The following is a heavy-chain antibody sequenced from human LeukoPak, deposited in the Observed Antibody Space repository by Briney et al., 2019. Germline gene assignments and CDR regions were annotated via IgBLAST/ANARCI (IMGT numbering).Heavy chain of an antibody. D-gene: IGHD3-10*01. J-gene: IGHJ4*02. CDR1: GFTFSSYG. Sequence: GSLSLSCAASGFTFSSYGMHWVRQAPGKGLEWEAFIRYDGSNKFYADPVKGRFTISRDNSKNTLYLQMNSLRAEDTAVYYCAKDRVVGYYGSGSYYNEDYFDYWGQGTLVTVSS. V-gene: IGHV3-30*02. CDR2: IRYDGSNK. CDR3: AKDRVVGYYGSGSYYNEDYFDY.